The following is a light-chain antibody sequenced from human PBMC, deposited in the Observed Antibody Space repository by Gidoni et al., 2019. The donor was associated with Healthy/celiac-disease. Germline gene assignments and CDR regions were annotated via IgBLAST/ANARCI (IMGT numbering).Light chain of an antibody. CDR2: GAS. CDR1: QSVISSY. V-gene: IGKV3-20*01. CDR3: QQYGSSSMYT. Sequence: EIVLTQSPGTLSLSPGERATLSCRASQSVISSYLAWYQQKPGQAPRLLIYGASSLATGIPDRFSGSGSGTDFTLTISRLEPEYFAVYYCQQYGSSSMYTFGQGTKLEIK. J-gene: IGKJ2*01.